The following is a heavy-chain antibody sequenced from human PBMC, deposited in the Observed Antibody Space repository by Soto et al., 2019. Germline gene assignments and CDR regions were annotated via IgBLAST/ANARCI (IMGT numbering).Heavy chain of an antibody. CDR3: ARRRHCSSTSCSPYYYYGMDV. Sequence: QVQLVQSGAEVKKPGSSVKVSCKASGGTFSSYAISWVRQAPGQGLEWMGGIIPIFATANYAQKFQGRVTITADESTSTAYMELSSLRSEDTAVYYCARRRHCSSTSCSPYYYYGMDVWGQGTTVTVSS. D-gene: IGHD2-2*01. CDR1: GGTFSSYA. V-gene: IGHV1-69*01. CDR2: IIPIFATA. J-gene: IGHJ6*02.